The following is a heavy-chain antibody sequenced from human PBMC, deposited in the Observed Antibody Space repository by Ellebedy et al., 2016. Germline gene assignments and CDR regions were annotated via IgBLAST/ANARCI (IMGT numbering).Heavy chain of an antibody. CDR2: INHSGST. CDR1: GGSFSGYY. CDR3: ASSSGYPGGWFDP. D-gene: IGHD3-22*01. Sequence: SETLSLTXAVYGGSFSGYYWSWIRQPPGKGLEWIGEINHSGSTNYNPSLKSRVTISVDKSKNQFSLKLSSVTAADTAVYYCASSSGYPGGWFDPWGQGTLVTVSS. V-gene: IGHV4-34*01. J-gene: IGHJ5*02.